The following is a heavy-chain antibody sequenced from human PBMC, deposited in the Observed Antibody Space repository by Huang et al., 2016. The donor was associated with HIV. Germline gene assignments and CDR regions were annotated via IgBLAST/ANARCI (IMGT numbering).Heavy chain of an antibody. CDR2: IYPGDSDT. CDR3: ARQGVGDFVVEPTGLGAFDI. V-gene: IGHV5-51*01. D-gene: IGHD2-2*01. CDR1: GYTFNGYW. Sequence: EVQLVQSGAVVKKPGESLKISCKGSGYTFNGYWIGWVRQMPGKGLEWSGIIYPGDSDTTYSPSFQGQVTISADKSISTAYLQWGGLKASDTAMYYCARQGVGDFVVEPTGLGAFDIWGQGTMVTVSS. J-gene: IGHJ3*02.